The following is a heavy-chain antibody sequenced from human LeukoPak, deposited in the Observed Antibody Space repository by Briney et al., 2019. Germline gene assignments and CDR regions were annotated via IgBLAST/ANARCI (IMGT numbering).Heavy chain of an antibody. CDR3: ARAYITGINWFDP. CDR2: ISAYNGNT. V-gene: IGHV1-18*01. D-gene: IGHD1-14*01. Sequence: ASVKVSCKASGGTFSSYAISWVRQAPGQGLEWMGWISAYNGNTNYAQKLQGRVTMTTDTSTSTAYMELRSLRSDDTAVYYCARAYITGINWFDPWGQGTLVTVSS. CDR1: GGTFSSYA. J-gene: IGHJ5*02.